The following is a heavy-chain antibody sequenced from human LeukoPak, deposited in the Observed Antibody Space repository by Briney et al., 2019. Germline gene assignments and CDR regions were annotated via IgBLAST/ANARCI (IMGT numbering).Heavy chain of an antibody. V-gene: IGHV1-18*01. CDR3: AVGMGYSYGYRYYYYYMDV. Sequence: ASVKVSCKASGYTFTSYGISWVRQAPGQGLEWMGWISAYNGNTNYAQKLQGRVTMTTDTYTSTAYMELRSLRSDDTAVYYCAVGMGYSYGYRYYYYYMDVWGKGTTVTVSS. J-gene: IGHJ6*03. CDR1: GYTFTSYG. CDR2: ISAYNGNT. D-gene: IGHD5-18*01.